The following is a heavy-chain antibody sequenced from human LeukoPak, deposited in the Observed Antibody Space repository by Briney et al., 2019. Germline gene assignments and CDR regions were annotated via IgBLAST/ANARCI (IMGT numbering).Heavy chain of an antibody. Sequence: GGSLRLSCAASGFTVSSNYMSWVRQAPGKGLEWVSVIYSGGSTYYADSVKGRFTISRDNSKNTLYLQMNSLRAEDTAVYYCAKDSGGATRQVDYWGQGTLVTVSS. J-gene: IGHJ4*02. CDR1: GFTVSSNY. D-gene: IGHD1-26*01. CDR3: AKDSGGATRQVDY. CDR2: IYSGGST. V-gene: IGHV3-66*01.